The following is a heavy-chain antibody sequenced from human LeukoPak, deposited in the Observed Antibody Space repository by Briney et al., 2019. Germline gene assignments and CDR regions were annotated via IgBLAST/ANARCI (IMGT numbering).Heavy chain of an antibody. Sequence: ASVKVSCKAPGGTFSSYAISWVRQAPGQGLEWMGGTIPIFGTANYAQKFQGRVTITTDESTSTAYMELSSLRSEDTAVYYCARSKGNWNSWDYYFDYWGQGTLVTVSS. CDR3: ARSKGNWNSWDYYFDY. CDR2: TIPIFGTA. J-gene: IGHJ4*02. D-gene: IGHD1-7*01. V-gene: IGHV1-69*05. CDR1: GGTFSSYA.